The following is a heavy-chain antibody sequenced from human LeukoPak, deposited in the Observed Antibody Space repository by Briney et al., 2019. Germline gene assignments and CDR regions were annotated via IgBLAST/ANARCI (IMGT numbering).Heavy chain of an antibody. CDR2: ISSSSNYI. CDR1: GFTFSSYS. CDR3: AKIRAAAATIDAFDI. Sequence: PGGSLRLSCAASGFTFSSYSMKWVRQAPGKGLEWVSSIWVSSISSSSNYIQYADSVKGRFTISRDSAKNSLYLQMNSLRAEDTAVYYCAKIRAAAATIDAFDIWGQGTMVTVSS. J-gene: IGHJ3*02. D-gene: IGHD6-13*01. V-gene: IGHV3-21*01.